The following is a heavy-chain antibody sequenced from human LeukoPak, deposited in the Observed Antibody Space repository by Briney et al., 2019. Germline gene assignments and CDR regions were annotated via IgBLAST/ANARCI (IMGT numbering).Heavy chain of an antibody. CDR1: GYTFTSYG. Sequence: GASVKVSCKASGYTFTSYGISWVRQAPGQGLEWMGWISAYNGNTNYAQKLQGRVTMTTDISTSTAYMELRSLRSDDTAVYYCARLGVVPAAPYYFDYWGQGTLVTVSS. D-gene: IGHD2-2*01. V-gene: IGHV1-18*04. CDR3: ARLGVVPAAPYYFDY. CDR2: ISAYNGNT. J-gene: IGHJ4*02.